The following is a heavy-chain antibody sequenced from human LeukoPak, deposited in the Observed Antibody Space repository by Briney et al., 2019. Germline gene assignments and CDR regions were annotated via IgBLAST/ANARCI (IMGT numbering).Heavy chain of an antibody. CDR1: GFTFSSYA. J-gene: IGHJ5*02. CDR3: ARRDYDILTGYPNWFDP. V-gene: IGHV4-39*01. D-gene: IGHD3-9*01. Sequence: GSLRLSCAASGFTFSSYAMSWIRQPPGKGLEWIGSIYYSGSTYYNPSLKSRVTISVDTSKNQFSLKLSSVTAADTAVYYCARRDYDILTGYPNWFDPWGQGTLVTVSS. CDR2: IYYSGST.